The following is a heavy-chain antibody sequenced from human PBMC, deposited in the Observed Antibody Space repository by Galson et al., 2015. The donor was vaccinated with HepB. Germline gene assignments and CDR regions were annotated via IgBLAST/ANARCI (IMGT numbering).Heavy chain of an antibody. CDR3: AGGYDRRWEEY. J-gene: IGHJ4*02. CDR1: GGSITSSGYF. CDR2: TYYSGST. D-gene: IGHD3-22*01. V-gene: IGHV4-39*01. Sequence: TLSLTCTVSGGSITSSGYFWGWIRQPPGKGLEWIGSTYYSGSTYYNLSLKSRVTISVDTSKNQFSLKLSSVTAADAAIYYCAGGYDRRWEEYWGQGTLVTVSS.